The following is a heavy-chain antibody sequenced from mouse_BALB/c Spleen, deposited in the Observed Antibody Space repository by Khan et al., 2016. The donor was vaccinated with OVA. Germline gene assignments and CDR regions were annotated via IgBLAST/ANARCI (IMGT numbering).Heavy chain of an antibody. Sequence: VQLKESGPSLVKPSQTLSLTCSVTGDSITSGYWNWIRKFPENKLEYMGYIIYTGYTYYHPSLQSRISITRHTSKNQYSLPLNSVLDEDTATYYCARSTYRYAFVYWGQGTLVTVSA. J-gene: IGHJ3*01. D-gene: IGHD2-12*01. V-gene: IGHV3-8*02. CDR2: IIYTGYT. CDR1: GDSITSGY. CDR3: ARSTYRYAFVY.